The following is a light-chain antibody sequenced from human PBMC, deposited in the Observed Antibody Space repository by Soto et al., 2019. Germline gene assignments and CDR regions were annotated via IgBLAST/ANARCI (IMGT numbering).Light chain of an antibody. CDR3: QQYGSSPGWT. J-gene: IGKJ1*01. V-gene: IGKV3-20*01. Sequence: GERATLSCRASQSVSSSYLAWYQQKPGQAPRLLIYGASSRATGIPDRFSGSGSGTDFTLTISRLEPEDFAVYYCQQYGSSPGWTFGQGTKVDIK. CDR1: QSVSSSY. CDR2: GAS.